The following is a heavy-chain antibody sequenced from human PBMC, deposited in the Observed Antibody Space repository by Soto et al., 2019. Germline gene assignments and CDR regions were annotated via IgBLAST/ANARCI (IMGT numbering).Heavy chain of an antibody. CDR1: GFTFSSYE. Sequence: GGSLRLSCAASGFTFSSYEMNWVRQAPGKGLEWVSYISSSGSTIYYADSVKGRFTISRDNAKNSLYLQMNSLRAEDTAVYYCARAPRPTVKMAPVYWGQEALVNVSS. CDR3: ARAPRPTVKMAPVY. J-gene: IGHJ4*01. CDR2: ISSSGSTI. D-gene: IGHD4-17*01. V-gene: IGHV3-48*03.